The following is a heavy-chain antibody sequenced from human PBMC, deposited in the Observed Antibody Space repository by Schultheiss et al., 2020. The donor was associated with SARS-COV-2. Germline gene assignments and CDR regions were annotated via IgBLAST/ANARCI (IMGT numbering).Heavy chain of an antibody. J-gene: IGHJ4*02. D-gene: IGHD6-19*01. CDR2: ISGSGGTT. CDR1: GFTFSSYA. CDR3: ARVRRGSDWSHLDY. Sequence: GGSLRLSCAASGFTFSSYAMSWVRQAPGKGLEWVSAISGSGGTTYYADSVKGRFTISRDNSKNTLFLQMNSLRAEDTAVYYCARVRRGSDWSHLDYWGQGTLVTVSS. V-gene: IGHV3-23*01.